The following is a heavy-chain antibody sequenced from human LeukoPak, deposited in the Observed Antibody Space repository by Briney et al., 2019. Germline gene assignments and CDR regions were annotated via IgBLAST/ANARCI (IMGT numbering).Heavy chain of an antibody. D-gene: IGHD3-10*01. Sequence: SETLSLTCTVSGYSIRSGYYWGWIRQPPGKGLEWIGSMYHSGSTYYNPSLRSRVIISVDTSKNQFSLKLSSVTAADTAVYYCARVRIYGSGSDHFDYWGQGTLVTVPS. CDR3: ARVRIYGSGSDHFDY. CDR1: GYSIRSGYY. J-gene: IGHJ4*02. V-gene: IGHV4-38-2*02. CDR2: MYHSGST.